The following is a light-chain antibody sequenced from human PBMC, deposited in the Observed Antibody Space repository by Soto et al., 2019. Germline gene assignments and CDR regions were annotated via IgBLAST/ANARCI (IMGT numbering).Light chain of an antibody. J-gene: IGKJ2*01. V-gene: IGKV1-5*03. Sequence: DIQMTQSPSTLSASVGDRVTITCRAGQSINNCLAWYQQKPGKAPKFLMFQASRLETGIPLRFSGSGYGTEFTLTISNLQPDDFATYYCQQYKAYSTFGQGTKLEIK. CDR1: QSINNC. CDR2: QAS. CDR3: QQYKAYST.